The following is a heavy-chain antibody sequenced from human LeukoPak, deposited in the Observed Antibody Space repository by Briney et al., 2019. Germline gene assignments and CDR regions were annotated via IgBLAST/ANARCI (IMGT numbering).Heavy chain of an antibody. V-gene: IGHV3-64*02. Sequence: GGSLRLSCKASGFGFSGYVMHWVRQAPGKGLEYVSAITNNGDTTYYADSVKGRFILSRDNSKNTLYLQMASLRVEDMAVYYCVRRGIHTYDYWGQGTLVTVFS. J-gene: IGHJ4*02. CDR3: VRRGIHTYDY. D-gene: IGHD6-13*01. CDR2: ITNNGDTT. CDR1: GFGFSGYV.